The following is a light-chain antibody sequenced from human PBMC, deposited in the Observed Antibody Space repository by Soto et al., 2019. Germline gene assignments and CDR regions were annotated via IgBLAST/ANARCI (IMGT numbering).Light chain of an antibody. Sequence: LAQPPSASGSPGQSVTISCTGTSSDVGGYKYVSWYQQYPGKAPKLMIYAVSERPSGVPDRFSGSKSGNTASLTVSGLQAEDEADYYCSSYAGSNNYVFGTGTKVTVL. CDR3: SSYAGSNNYV. J-gene: IGLJ1*01. CDR1: SSDVGGYKY. V-gene: IGLV2-8*01. CDR2: AVS.